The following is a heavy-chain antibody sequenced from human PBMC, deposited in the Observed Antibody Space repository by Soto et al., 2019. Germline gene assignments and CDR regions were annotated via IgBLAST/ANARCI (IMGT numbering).Heavy chain of an antibody. D-gene: IGHD5-12*01. Sequence: SETLSLTCTVSGGSISSGGYYWSWIRQHPGKGLEWIGYIYYSGSTYYNPSLKSRVTISVDTSKNQFSLKLSSVTAADTAVYYCAREWMWNNCFDPWGQGTQVTVSS. CDR1: GGSISSGGYY. CDR2: IYYSGST. CDR3: AREWMWNNCFDP. J-gene: IGHJ5*02. V-gene: IGHV4-31*03.